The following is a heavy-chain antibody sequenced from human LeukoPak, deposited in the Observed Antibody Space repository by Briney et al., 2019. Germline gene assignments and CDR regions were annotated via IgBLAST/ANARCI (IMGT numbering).Heavy chain of an antibody. CDR3: ASGSSGYDP. J-gene: IGHJ5*02. V-gene: IGHV4-4*07. CDR1: GGSISHYY. CDR2: IYSSGTT. D-gene: IGHD5-12*01. Sequence: SETLSLTCTVSGGSISHYYWSWIRQPAGKGLEWIGRIYSSGTTIYNPSLKSRVTMSVVTSKNQFSLKLSSVTAADTAVYFCASGSSGYDPWGQGTLVTVSS.